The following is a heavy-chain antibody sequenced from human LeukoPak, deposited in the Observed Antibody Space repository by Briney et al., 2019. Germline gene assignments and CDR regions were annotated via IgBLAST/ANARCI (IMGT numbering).Heavy chain of an antibody. V-gene: IGHV3-23*01. Sequence: GGSLRLSCAASGFTFTTYAMSWVRQAPGKRLEWVSSISGSAGTTHYADSVKGRFTVSRDNSKNTLYLQVNGLRAEDTAVYYCAREVGHFDYWGQGTLVTVSS. CDR1: GFTFTTYA. J-gene: IGHJ4*02. CDR3: AREVGHFDY. D-gene: IGHD1-26*01. CDR2: ISGSAGTT.